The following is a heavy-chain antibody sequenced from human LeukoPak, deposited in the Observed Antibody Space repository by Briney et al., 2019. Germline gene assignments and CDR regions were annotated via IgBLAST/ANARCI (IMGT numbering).Heavy chain of an antibody. D-gene: IGHD3-22*01. J-gene: IGHJ4*02. Sequence: SETLSLTCTVSGGTIGSGGYYWSWIRQHPGKGLEWIAYMYYSGSTEYNPSLKSRVTISVDTSNNQFSLKLSSVTAADTAVYYCARVPHDSSGYGYFDYWGQGTLVTVSS. CDR1: GGTIGSGGYY. CDR3: ARVPHDSSGYGYFDY. CDR2: MYYSGST. V-gene: IGHV4-31*03.